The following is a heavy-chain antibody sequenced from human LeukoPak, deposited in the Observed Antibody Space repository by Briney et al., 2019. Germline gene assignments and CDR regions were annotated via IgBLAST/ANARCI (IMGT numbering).Heavy chain of an antibody. CDR2: IYYSGST. J-gene: IGHJ3*02. CDR1: GGSISSYY. D-gene: IGHD3-16*01. Sequence: PSETLSLTCTVSGGSISSYYWSWIRQPPGKGLEWIGYIYYSGSTNYNPSHKSRVTISVDTSKNQFSLKLSSVTAADTAVYYCARHTLAFDIWGQGTMVTVSS. CDR3: ARHTLAFDI. V-gene: IGHV4-59*08.